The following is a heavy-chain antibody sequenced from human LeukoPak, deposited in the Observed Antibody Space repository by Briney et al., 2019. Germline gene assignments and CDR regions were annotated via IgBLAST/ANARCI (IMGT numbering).Heavy chain of an antibody. D-gene: IGHD2-15*01. V-gene: IGHV3-30*02. CDR1: GFTFSSYG. Sequence: GGSLRLSCAASGFTFSSYGMHWVRQAPGKGLEWVAFIRYDGSNKYYADSVKGRFTISRDNSKNTLYLQMNSLRAEDTAVYYCAKDQDYCSGGSCYGGRAFDIWGQGTMVTVSS. CDR2: IRYDGSNK. J-gene: IGHJ3*02. CDR3: AKDQDYCSGGSCYGGRAFDI.